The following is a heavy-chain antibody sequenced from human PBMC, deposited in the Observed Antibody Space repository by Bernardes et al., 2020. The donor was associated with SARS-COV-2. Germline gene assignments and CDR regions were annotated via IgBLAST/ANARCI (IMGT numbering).Heavy chain of an antibody. CDR3: AREVPKYRDSSGYAHYYYAMDV. V-gene: IGHV3-72*01. CDR2: IRNKGSDYST. CDR1: GFSFSDHY. D-gene: IGHD3-22*01. Sequence: GGSLRLSCAASGFSFSDHYLDWVRQAPGKGLEWVGRIRNKGSDYSTKYAASVEGRFIISRDDSRKSLYLQINSLKTEDTAVYYCAREVPKYRDSSGYAHYYYAMDVWDQGTTVTVSS. J-gene: IGHJ6*02.